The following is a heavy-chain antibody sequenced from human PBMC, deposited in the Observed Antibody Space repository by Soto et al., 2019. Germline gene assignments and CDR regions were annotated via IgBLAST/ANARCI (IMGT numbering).Heavy chain of an antibody. CDR1: GFAFSSYG. CDR3: AKDRGPIAAAGYFDD. Sequence: QVQLVESGGGVVQPGRSLRLSCAASGFAFSSYGMHWVRQAPGKGLEWVAVISYDGSNKYYADSVKGRFTISRDNSKNTLYLQMNSLRAEDTAVYYCAKDRGPIAAAGYFDDWGQGTLVTVSS. J-gene: IGHJ4*02. CDR2: ISYDGSNK. D-gene: IGHD6-13*01. V-gene: IGHV3-30*18.